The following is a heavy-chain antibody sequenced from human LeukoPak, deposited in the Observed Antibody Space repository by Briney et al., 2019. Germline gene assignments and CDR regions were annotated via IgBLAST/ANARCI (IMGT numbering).Heavy chain of an antibody. J-gene: IGHJ6*02. D-gene: IGHD3-22*01. CDR2: ISYDGSNK. CDR1: AFTFSSYA. CDR3: ARDLSGYPPDYYYYGMDV. V-gene: IGHV3-30*04. Sequence: GGSLRLSCAASAFTFSSYAMHWVRQAPGKGLEWVAVISYDGSNKYYADSVKGRFTISRDNSKNTLYLQMNSLRAEDTAVYYCARDLSGYPPDYYYYGMDVWGQGTTVTVSS.